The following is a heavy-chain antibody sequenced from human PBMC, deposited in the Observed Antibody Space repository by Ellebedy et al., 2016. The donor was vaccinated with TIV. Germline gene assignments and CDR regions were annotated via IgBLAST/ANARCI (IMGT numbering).Heavy chain of an antibody. CDR2: IYQDGSQI. D-gene: IGHD4-17*01. J-gene: IGHJ5*02. CDR3: ARRGAYGDYAVQINSWLDA. CDR1: GFSFRSYW. Sequence: PGGSLRLSCTASGFSFRSYWMTWVRQGPGKGLEWVANIYQDGSQIFYADSVKGRFTVSRDNAKDSMYLQMHSRRAEETAVYFCARRGAYGDYAVQINSWLDAWGQGTRVIVSS. V-gene: IGHV3-7*01.